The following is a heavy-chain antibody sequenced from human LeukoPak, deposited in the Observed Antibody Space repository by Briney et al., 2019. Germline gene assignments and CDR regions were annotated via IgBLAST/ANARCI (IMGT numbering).Heavy chain of an antibody. D-gene: IGHD3-10*02. CDR2: ISSSGSNI. CDR1: GFTFSSYS. Sequence: GGSLRLSCAAPGFTFSSYSMNWVRQAPGKGLEWVSYISSSGSNIYYADSVKGRFTISRDNAKNSLYLQMNSLRAEDTAVYYCAGLGITMIGGVWGKWTTVTISS. CDR3: AGLGITMIGGV. V-gene: IGHV3-48*04. J-gene: IGHJ6*04.